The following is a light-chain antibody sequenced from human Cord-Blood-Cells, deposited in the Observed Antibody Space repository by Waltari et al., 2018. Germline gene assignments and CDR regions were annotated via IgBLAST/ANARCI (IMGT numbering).Light chain of an antibody. Sequence: SSELTQDPAVSVALGQTVRITCQGDSLRSSYASWYQQKPGQAPVLVIYGKNNRPSGIPDRFSCSSSGNTASLTITGAHAEDESDYYCNSRDSSGNHLVFGGGTKLTVL. V-gene: IGLV3-19*01. CDR1: SLRSSY. CDR2: GKN. J-gene: IGLJ2*01. CDR3: NSRDSSGNHLV.